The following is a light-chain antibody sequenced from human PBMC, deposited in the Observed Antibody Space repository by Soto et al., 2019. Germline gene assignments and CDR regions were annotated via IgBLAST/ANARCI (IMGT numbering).Light chain of an antibody. CDR2: DAS. Sequence: DIVLTQSPATLSLSLGNRATLSCRASQSVSGYLAWYQQKPGQAPRLLIYDASNRPTGIPVRFSGSGSGTDFTLTITSLEPEDFAVYYCQQRSNWPSTFGGGTKVEI. V-gene: IGKV3-11*01. CDR1: QSVSGY. J-gene: IGKJ4*01. CDR3: QQRSNWPST.